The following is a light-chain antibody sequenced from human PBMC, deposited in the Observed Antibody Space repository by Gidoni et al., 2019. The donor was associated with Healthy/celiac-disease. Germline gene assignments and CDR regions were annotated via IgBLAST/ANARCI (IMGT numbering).Light chain of an antibody. CDR2: DVS. CDR3: SSYTSSSTLV. J-gene: IGLJ3*02. V-gene: IGLV2-14*04. CDR1: SSDVGGYNY. Sequence: VSGSPGQSITISCPGTSSDVGGYNYVSWYQQHPGKAPKLMIYDVSNRPSGVSNRFSGSKSGNTASLTISGLQAEDEADYYCSSYTSSSTLVFGGGTKLTVL.